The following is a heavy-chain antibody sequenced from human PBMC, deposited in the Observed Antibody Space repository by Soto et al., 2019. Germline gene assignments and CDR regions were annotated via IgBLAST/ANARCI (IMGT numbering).Heavy chain of an antibody. Sequence: ASVRVSCKTSGYTFSNYAISWVRQAPGQGLEWMGWVSPYNGNANYTEKFQGRVSMTKDTSTTTAYMELTSLTSDDTAIYYCAQAISLILAAPAYWGQRTLVNVSS. CDR2: VSPYNGNA. CDR1: GYTFSNYA. J-gene: IGHJ4*02. V-gene: IGHV1-18*04. CDR3: AQAISLILAAPAY. D-gene: IGHD2-8*02.